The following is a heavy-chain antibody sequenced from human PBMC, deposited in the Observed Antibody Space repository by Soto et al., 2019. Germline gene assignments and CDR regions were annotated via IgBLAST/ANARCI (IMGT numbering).Heavy chain of an antibody. Sequence: SETLSLTCAVYCGSFSSYYWGWIRQPPGKGLEWIGSIYYSGYTYYNPSLKSRVTISVDTSKNQFSLKMTSVTAADTAVYYCARLGAYYQSLDPWGPGTLVTVSS. CDR2: IYYSGYT. J-gene: IGHJ5*02. D-gene: IGHD2-21*01. CDR1: CGSFSSYY. V-gene: IGHV4-39*01. CDR3: ARLGAYYQSLDP.